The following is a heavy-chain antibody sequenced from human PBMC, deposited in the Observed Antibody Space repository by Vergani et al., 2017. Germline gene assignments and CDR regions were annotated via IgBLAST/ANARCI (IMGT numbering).Heavy chain of an antibody. D-gene: IGHD4-17*01. CDR3: ARGAGDYVPYYFDY. J-gene: IGHJ4*02. CDR2: TRNKANSYTT. V-gene: IGHV3-72*01. CDR1: GFTFSDHY. Sequence: VQLVESGGGVVQPGRSLRLSCAASGFTFSDHYMDWVRQAPGKGLEWVGRTRNKANSYTTEYAASVKGRFTISRDDSKNSLYLQMNSLRAEDTAVYYCARGAGDYVPYYFDYWGQGTLVTVSS.